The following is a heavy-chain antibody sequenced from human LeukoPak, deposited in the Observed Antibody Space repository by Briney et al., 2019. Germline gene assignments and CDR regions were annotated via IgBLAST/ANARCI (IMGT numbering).Heavy chain of an antibody. CDR1: GFTFNDYY. J-gene: IGHJ4*02. V-gene: IGHV3-11*06. CDR3: ARAGFIGRIVVVTTFDY. D-gene: IGHD3-22*01. CDR2: ISSSSGYT. Sequence: GGSLRLSCAASGFTFNDYYMSWIRQAPGKGLEWISYISSSSGYTKYADSVKGRFTISRDNAKNSLCLQMNSLRAEDTAVYYCARAGFIGRIVVVTTFDYWGQGTLVTVSS.